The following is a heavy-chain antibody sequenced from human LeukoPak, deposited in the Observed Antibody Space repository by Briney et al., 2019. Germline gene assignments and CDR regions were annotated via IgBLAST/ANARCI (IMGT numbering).Heavy chain of an antibody. J-gene: IGHJ4*02. Sequence: GGSLRLSCAASGFTFSRCWMSWVRQAPGKGLEWVASIKKDGSEKNYVDSVKGRFTISRDNTKNSLYLQMNSLRAEDTAVYYCAREAWWGQGTLVSVSS. CDR1: GFTFSRCW. CDR2: IKKDGSEK. V-gene: IGHV3-7*01. CDR3: AREAW.